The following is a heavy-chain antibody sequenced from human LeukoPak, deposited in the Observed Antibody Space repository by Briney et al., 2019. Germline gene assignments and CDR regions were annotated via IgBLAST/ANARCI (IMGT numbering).Heavy chain of an antibody. V-gene: IGHV4-59*08. CDR2: IYYSGTT. CDR3: ARRVGNYFDY. D-gene: IGHD3-10*01. Sequence: KPSETLSLTCTVSGGSINSYYWSWIRQPPGKGLEWIVYIYYSGTTNYNPSLKSRVTISVDTSKNQFSLKLSSVTAADTAVYYCARRVGNYFDYWGQGTLVTVSS. CDR1: GGSINSYY. J-gene: IGHJ4*02.